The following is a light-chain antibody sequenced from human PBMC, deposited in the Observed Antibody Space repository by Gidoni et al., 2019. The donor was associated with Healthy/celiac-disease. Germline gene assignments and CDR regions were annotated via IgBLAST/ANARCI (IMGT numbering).Light chain of an antibody. CDR2: GAS. J-gene: IGKJ3*01. CDR1: QSVSSSY. V-gene: IGKV3-20*01. CDR3: QQYGSSLLT. Sequence: EIVLTQSPGTLSLSQGERATLSCRASQSVSSSYLAWYQQKPGQAPRLLIYGASSRATGIPDRFSGSGSGTDFTLTISRLEPEDFAVYYCQQYGSSLLTFGPGTKVDIK.